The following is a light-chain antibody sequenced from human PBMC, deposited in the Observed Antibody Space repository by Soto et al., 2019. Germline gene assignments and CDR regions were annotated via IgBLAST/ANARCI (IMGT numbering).Light chain of an antibody. CDR2: EVS. Sequence: QSVLTQPASVSGSPGQSITISCTGTSSDVGGYNYVSWYQQHPDKAPKLMIYEVSNRPSGVSFRFSGSKSGNTASLTISGLQAEDEADYYCSSYTSRTTHVFGTGTKVTVL. CDR3: SSYTSRTTHV. J-gene: IGLJ1*01. CDR1: SSDVGGYNY. V-gene: IGLV2-14*01.